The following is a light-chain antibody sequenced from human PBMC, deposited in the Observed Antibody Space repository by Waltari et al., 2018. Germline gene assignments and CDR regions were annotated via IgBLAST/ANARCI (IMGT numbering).Light chain of an antibody. CDR3: QQYYSYPRT. Sequence: AIRMTQSPSSLSASTGDRVTITCRASQGISCYLAWYQQKPGKAPKLLSYAASTLPNGVPSRFSGSGSGTDFTLTISCLQSEDFATYYCQQYYSYPRTFGQGTKVEIK. V-gene: IGKV1-8*01. CDR2: AAS. CDR1: QGISCY. J-gene: IGKJ1*01.